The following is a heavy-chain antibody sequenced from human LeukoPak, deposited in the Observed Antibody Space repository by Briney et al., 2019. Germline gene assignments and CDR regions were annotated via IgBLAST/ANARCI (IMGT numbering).Heavy chain of an antibody. D-gene: IGHD2-15*01. V-gene: IGHV4-38-2*02. Sequence: SETLSLTCTVSGYSISSGYYWGWIRQPPGKGLEWIGNIYHSGSTYYNPSLKSRVTISVDTSKNQFSLKLSSVTAADTAVYYRASSVVVATSSLSSTIDYWGQGTLVTVSS. CDR2: IYHSGST. CDR1: GYSISSGYY. J-gene: IGHJ4*02. CDR3: ASSVVVATSSLSSTIDY.